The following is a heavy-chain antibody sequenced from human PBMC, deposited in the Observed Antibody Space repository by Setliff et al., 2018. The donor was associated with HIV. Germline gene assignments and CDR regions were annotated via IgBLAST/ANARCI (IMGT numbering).Heavy chain of an antibody. CDR2: IAFDGSNK. J-gene: IGHJ3*02. V-gene: IGHV3-30*18. Sequence: SCAASGFIFNTYWMHWVRQAPGKGLEWVAFIAFDGSNKYYIDSRKGRFTISRDNPKKTVYLQINSLRVEDTAVYYCVKDRGSGSFAFDIWGQGTMVTVSS. D-gene: IGHD1-26*01. CDR3: VKDRGSGSFAFDI. CDR1: GFIFNTYW.